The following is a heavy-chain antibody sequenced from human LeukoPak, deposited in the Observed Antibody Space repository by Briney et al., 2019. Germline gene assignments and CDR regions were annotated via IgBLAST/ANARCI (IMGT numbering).Heavy chain of an antibody. V-gene: IGHV1-2*02. CDR2: INPNSGGT. Sequence: ASVKVSCKASGYTFSDYYMHWVRQAPGQGLEWMGWINPNSGGTNYAQKFQGRVSMTRDTSTSTVYMELSSLRSEDTAVYYCARGRNYYDSSRYYYEGDAFDIWGQGTMVTVSS. CDR3: ARGRNYYDSSRYYYEGDAFDI. D-gene: IGHD3-22*01. J-gene: IGHJ3*02. CDR1: GYTFSDYY.